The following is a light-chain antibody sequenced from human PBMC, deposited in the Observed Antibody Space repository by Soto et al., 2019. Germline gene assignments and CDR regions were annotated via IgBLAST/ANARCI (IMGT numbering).Light chain of an antibody. V-gene: IGKV3-15*01. CDR3: QQYVHWPPGA. Sequence: EIVVTQSPATLSVSPGERVTLSCRASQSVSSSLAWYQQRPGKAPRLLIYDTSTRSAGIAARFSGSGSGTELTLTISSLTSEDSAVYYCQQYVHWPPGAFGQGTTVEIK. J-gene: IGKJ1*01. CDR1: QSVSSS. CDR2: DTS.